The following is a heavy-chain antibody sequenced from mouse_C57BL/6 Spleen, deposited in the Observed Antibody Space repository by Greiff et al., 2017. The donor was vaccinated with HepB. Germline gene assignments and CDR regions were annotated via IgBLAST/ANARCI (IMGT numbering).Heavy chain of an antibody. CDR2: ISYDGSN. J-gene: IGHJ2*01. D-gene: IGHD2-1*01. CDR1: GYSITSGYY. CDR3: ARGGDYGNYVDY. Sequence: EVQLQESGPGLVKPSQSLSLTCSVTGYSITSGYYWNWIRQFPGNKLEWMGYISYDGSNNYNPSLKNRISITRDTSKNQFFLKLNSVTTEDTATYYCARGGDYGNYVDYWGQGTTLTVSS. V-gene: IGHV3-6*01.